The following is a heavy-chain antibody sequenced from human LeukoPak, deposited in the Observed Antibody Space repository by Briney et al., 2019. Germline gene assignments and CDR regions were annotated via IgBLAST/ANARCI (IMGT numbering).Heavy chain of an antibody. CDR1: GITVSTNY. Sequence: GGSLRLSCAASGITVSTNYMSWVRQAPGKGLEWVSIAFSDGRTFYADSVKGRFTISRDNSKNTLYLQMNSLRAEDTAVYYCAKVSSGWYLDYWGQGTLVTVSS. CDR2: AFSDGRT. D-gene: IGHD6-19*01. CDR3: AKVSSGWYLDY. V-gene: IGHV3-53*01. J-gene: IGHJ4*02.